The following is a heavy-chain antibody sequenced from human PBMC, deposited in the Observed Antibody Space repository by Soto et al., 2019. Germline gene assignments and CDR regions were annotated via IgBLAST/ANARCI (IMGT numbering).Heavy chain of an antibody. Sequence: GASVKVSCKASGYSFTGYYIHWVRQAPGQGLEWMGWINPNSGGTNYAQKFQGWVTMTRDTSISTAYMELKRLKSDDTAVYYCVRDAHSSCAGNRCGVNWFDPWGQGTLVTVSS. J-gene: IGHJ5*02. CDR1: GYSFTGYY. CDR2: INPNSGGT. CDR3: VRDAHSSCAGNRCGVNWFDP. D-gene: IGHD6-13*01. V-gene: IGHV1-2*04.